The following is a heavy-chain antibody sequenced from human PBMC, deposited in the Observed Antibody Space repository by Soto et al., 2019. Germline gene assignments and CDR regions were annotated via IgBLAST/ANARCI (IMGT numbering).Heavy chain of an antibody. CDR3: ARSTRTYGMDV. Sequence: PSETLSLTCTVSGFSISGGFHSWSWIRQPPGKGLEWIGSIYYSGSTYYNPSLKSRVTISVDTSKNQFSLKLSSVTAADTAVYYCARSTRTYGMDVWGQGTTVTVSS. CDR2: IYYSGST. J-gene: IGHJ6*02. CDR1: GFSISGGFHS. V-gene: IGHV4-39*01.